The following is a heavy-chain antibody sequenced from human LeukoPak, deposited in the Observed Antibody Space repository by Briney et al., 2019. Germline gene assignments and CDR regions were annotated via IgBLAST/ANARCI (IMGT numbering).Heavy chain of an antibody. D-gene: IGHD3-22*01. V-gene: IGHV4-39*01. CDR3: ARLAGGTMIVVVTYFDY. Sequence: PSETLSLTCTVSGGSISSSSYCWGWIRQPPGKGLEWIGSIYYSGSTYYNPSLKSRVTISVDTSKNQFSLKLSSVTAADTAVYYCARLAGGTMIVVVTYFDYWGQGTLVTVSS. CDR1: GGSISSSSYC. CDR2: IYYSGST. J-gene: IGHJ4*02.